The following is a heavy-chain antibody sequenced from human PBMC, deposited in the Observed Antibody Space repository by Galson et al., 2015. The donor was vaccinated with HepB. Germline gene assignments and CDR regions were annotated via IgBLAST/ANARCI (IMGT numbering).Heavy chain of an antibody. CDR1: GFTFSDFY. J-gene: IGHJ5*02. Sequence: PRLSCAASGFTFSDFYMTWIRQAPGKGLEWVSYISSDGSTISYADSVKGRFTISRDNGKNSLYLQVNRLRAEDTAVYYCARASLGWFDPWGQGTLLTVSS. V-gene: IGHV3-11*01. CDR2: ISSDGSTI. CDR3: ARASLGWFDP.